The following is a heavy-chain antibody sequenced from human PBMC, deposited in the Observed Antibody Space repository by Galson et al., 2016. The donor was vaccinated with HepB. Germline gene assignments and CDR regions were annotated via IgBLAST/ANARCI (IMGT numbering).Heavy chain of an antibody. CDR1: GFSLNTTGMC. Sequence: PALVKPTQTLTLTCTFSGFSLNTTGMCVGWIRQPPGKALEWLALIDWDEDKYYSTSLKTRLTISKDTSKNQVVLTMANMDPVDTATYYCARTPTHSGYFDFWGQGTLVTVSS. CDR2: IDWDEDK. CDR3: ARTPTHSGYFDF. D-gene: IGHD2-15*01. V-gene: IGHV2-70*01. J-gene: IGHJ4*02.